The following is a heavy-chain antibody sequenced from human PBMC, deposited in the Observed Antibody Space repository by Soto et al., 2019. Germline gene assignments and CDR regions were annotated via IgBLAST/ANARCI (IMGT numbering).Heavy chain of an antibody. D-gene: IGHD6-19*01. CDR1: GFTFSVYG. V-gene: IGHV3-30*18. Sequence: PGGSLRLSCAASGFTFSVYGMHWVRQAPGKGLEWVALGSYDGSIKYYADSVKGRFTISRDNSKNTLYLQMNSLRVEDTAVYYCAKDGSHLAVAGTSPTSYFYGLAVWGQGTTVTVSS. J-gene: IGHJ6*02. CDR2: GSYDGSIK. CDR3: AKDGSHLAVAGTSPTSYFYGLAV.